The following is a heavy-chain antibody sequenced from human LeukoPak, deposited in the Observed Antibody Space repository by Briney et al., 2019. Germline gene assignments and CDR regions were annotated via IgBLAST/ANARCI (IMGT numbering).Heavy chain of an antibody. J-gene: IGHJ4*02. V-gene: IGHV3-48*01. CDR2: ITSTSSTI. CDR1: GFTFSRYS. D-gene: IGHD5-12*01. Sequence: GGSLRLSCVGSGFTFSRYSMNWVRQAPGKGLEWVAYITSTSSTIYYADSVKGRFTISRDNAKNSLNLQMNSLRAEDTAVYYCARDSGYSGYSDYWGQGTLVTVSS. CDR3: ARDSGYSGYSDY.